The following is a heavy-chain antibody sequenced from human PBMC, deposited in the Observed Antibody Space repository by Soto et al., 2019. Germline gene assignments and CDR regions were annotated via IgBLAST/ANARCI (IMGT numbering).Heavy chain of an antibody. CDR3: AACFRVGVVGYVKF. D-gene: IGHD3-16*01. CDR1: GDLFNNYA. Sequence: QVQLVQSGAEVKEPGSSVKVSCKATGDLFNNYAFNWVRQAPGQRLEWMGRISPLFSTTNYAQKFQGRVTIGADGLTAFVYVEVSNLESEGPALYSCAACFRVGVVGYVKFWGEGTFVTVS. V-gene: IGHV1-69*01. J-gene: IGHJ4*02. CDR2: ISPLFSTT.